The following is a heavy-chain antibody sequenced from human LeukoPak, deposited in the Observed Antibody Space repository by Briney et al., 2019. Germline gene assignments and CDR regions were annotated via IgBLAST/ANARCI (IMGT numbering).Heavy chain of an antibody. Sequence: ASVKVSCKASGYTFTSYYMHWVRQAPGQGLEWMGIINPSGGSTSYAQKFQGRVTMTRDMSTSTDYMELSSLRSEDTAVYYCARDRATGFGELLTPVGYWGQGTLVTVSS. V-gene: IGHV1-46*01. CDR3: ARDRATGFGELLTPVGY. CDR2: INPSGGST. J-gene: IGHJ4*02. CDR1: GYTFTSYY. D-gene: IGHD3-10*01.